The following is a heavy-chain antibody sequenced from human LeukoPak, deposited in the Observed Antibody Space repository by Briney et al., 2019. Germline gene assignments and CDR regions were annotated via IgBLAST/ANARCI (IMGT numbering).Heavy chain of an antibody. Sequence: SETLSLTCAAYGGSFSGYYWGWIRQPPGKGLEWIGEINHSGSTNYNPSLKSRVTISVDTSKNQFSLKLNTVTAADTSVDYCARGAPKEIQLWLRLRGVAFDIWGQGTMVTVSS. CDR1: GGSFSGYY. D-gene: IGHD5-18*01. V-gene: IGHV4-34*01. CDR2: INHSGST. CDR3: ARGAPKEIQLWLRLRGVAFDI. J-gene: IGHJ3*02.